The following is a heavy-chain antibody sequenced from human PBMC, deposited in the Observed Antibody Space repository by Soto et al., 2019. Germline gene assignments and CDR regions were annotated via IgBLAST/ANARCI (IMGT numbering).Heavy chain of an antibody. V-gene: IGHV1-46*01. CDR2: INPIGGDT. Sequence: VASVKVSCKASGYTFTSYGIIWVRQAPGQGLEWMGLINPIGGDTNYAQKFQGRVTMTRDTSTSTVYMELSSLRSQDTAVYYCARVAEGGYYYYFDYWGQGTLVTVSS. CDR1: GYTFTSYG. J-gene: IGHJ4*02. CDR3: ARVAEGGYYYYFDY. D-gene: IGHD3-22*01.